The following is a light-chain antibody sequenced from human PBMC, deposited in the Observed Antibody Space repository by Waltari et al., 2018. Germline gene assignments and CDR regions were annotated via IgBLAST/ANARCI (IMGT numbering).Light chain of an antibody. J-gene: IGLJ3*02. Sequence: QSALTQPASVSGSPGQSISISCTGTSSDVGYYNYVSWYQQHPGHAPNLMIYDVTKRPSGVSNRFSGSKSGNTASLTISGLQAEDEADYYCISYTTRRLWVFGGGTQLTVL. CDR3: ISYTTRRLWV. V-gene: IGLV2-14*03. CDR2: DVT. CDR1: SSDVGYYNY.